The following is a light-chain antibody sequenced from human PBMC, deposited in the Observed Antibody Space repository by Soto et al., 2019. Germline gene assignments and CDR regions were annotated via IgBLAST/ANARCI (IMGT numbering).Light chain of an antibody. J-gene: IGKJ2*01. V-gene: IGKV3-11*01. CDR1: QSVSSY. CDR2: DAS. Sequence: EIVLTQSPATLSLSPGERATLSCRASQSVSSYLAWYQQKPGKAPRRLIYDASNRFTGIPAWFSGSGSGTDFTLIISRLAPEDFVVYYSQQSNKWHQYTFGHGTKMEIK. CDR3: QQSNKWHQYT.